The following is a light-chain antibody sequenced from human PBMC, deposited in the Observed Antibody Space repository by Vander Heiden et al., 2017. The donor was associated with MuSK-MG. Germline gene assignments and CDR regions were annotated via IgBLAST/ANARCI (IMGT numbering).Light chain of an antibody. J-gene: IGKJ2*01. Sequence: DIVLTQSPATLSLSPGERATLSCRASQSVSSSLAWFQQKPGQAPRLLIYDASNRATGIPARFSGSGSGTDFTLTISGREPEDFAVYYWQQRSDSYTFGQGTKLEIK. CDR2: DAS. CDR1: QSVSSS. V-gene: IGKV3-11*01. CDR3: QQRSDSYT.